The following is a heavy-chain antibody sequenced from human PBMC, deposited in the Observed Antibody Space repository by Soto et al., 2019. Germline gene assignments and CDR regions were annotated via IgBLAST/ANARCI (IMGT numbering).Heavy chain of an antibody. CDR3: AMEYCSSTSCYRDY. V-gene: IGHV1-69*02. D-gene: IGHD2-2*02. CDR1: VGTFSSYT. J-gene: IGHJ4*02. Sequence: QVQLVQSGAEVKKPGSSVKVSCKASVGTFSSYTISWLRQAPGQGLEWMGRIIPILGIPNNAQQFQGRVTITADKSTSTAYMELSSLRSEDTAVYYCAMEYCSSTSCYRDYWGQGTLVTVAS. CDR2: IIPILGIP.